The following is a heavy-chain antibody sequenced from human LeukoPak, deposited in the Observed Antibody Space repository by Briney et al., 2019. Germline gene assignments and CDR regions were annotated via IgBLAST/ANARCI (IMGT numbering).Heavy chain of an antibody. J-gene: IGHJ4*02. V-gene: IGHV4-59*08. Sequence: PSETLSLTCTVSGGSISSYYWSWIRQPLGKGLEWIGYIYYSGSTNYNPSLKSRVTISVDTSKNQFSLKLSSVTAADTAVYYCARLGKSEGDGYSLFDYWGQGTLVTVSS. CDR2: IYYSGST. CDR3: ARLGKSEGDGYSLFDY. D-gene: IGHD5-24*01. CDR1: GGSISSYY.